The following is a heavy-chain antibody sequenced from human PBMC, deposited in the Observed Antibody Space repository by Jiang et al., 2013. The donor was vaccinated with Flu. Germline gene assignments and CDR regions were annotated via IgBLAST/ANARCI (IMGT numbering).Heavy chain of an antibody. J-gene: IGHJ4*02. Sequence: AVISYDGSNKYYADSVKGRFTISRDNSKNTLYLQMNSLRAEDTAVYYCARGIDYWGQGTLVTVSS. CDR3: ARGIDY. CDR2: ISYDGSNK. V-gene: IGHV3-30-3*01.